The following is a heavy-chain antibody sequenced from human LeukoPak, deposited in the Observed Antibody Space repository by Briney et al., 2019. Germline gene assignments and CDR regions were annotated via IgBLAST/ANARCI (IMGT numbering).Heavy chain of an antibody. CDR2: ISGRDGNT. D-gene: IGHD6-19*01. CDR3: AKDRIVMSGFFDY. J-gene: IGHJ4*02. Sequence: GGSLRLSCAASGFTFSSYAMSWVRQAPGKGLEWVSGISGRDGNTYYADSVKGRFTISRDNSKNTLYLQMISLRVEDTAVYYCAKDRIVMSGFFDYWGQGTLVTVSS. V-gene: IGHV3-23*01. CDR1: GFTFSSYA.